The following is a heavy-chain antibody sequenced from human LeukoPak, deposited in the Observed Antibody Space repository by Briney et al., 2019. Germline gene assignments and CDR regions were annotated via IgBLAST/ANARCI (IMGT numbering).Heavy chain of an antibody. D-gene: IGHD3-22*01. CDR1: GGSISSGSYY. CDR3: AGTYYYDSSGYYHYSL. J-gene: IGHJ4*02. V-gene: IGHV4-61*01. Sequence: SETLSLTCTVSGGSISSGSYYWSWIRQPPGKGLEWIGEINHSGSTNYNPSLKSRVTISVDTSKNQFSLKLSSVTAADTAVYYCAGTYYYDSSGYYHYSLWGQGTLVTVSS. CDR2: INHSGST.